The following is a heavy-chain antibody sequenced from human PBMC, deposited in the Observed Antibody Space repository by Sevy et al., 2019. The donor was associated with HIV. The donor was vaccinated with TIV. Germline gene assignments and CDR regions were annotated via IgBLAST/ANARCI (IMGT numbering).Heavy chain of an antibody. CDR2: IKQDGSEK. CDR3: ARGRRYCSGGSCSVYYSDY. CDR1: GFTFSSYW. Sequence: GGSLRLSCAASGFTFSSYWMSWVRQAPGKGLEWVANIKQDGSEKYYVDSVKGRFTISRDNAKNSLYLQMNSLRAEDTAVYYCARGRRYCSGGSCSVYYSDYWGQGTLVTVSS. J-gene: IGHJ4*02. V-gene: IGHV3-7*03. D-gene: IGHD2-15*01.